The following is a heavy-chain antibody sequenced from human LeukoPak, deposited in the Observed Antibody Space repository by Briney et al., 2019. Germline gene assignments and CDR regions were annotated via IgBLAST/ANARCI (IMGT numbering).Heavy chain of an antibody. CDR1: GGTFSTYA. Sequence: SVKLSCKLSGGTFSTYAISWGPQAPSQGLKWMGGIIPIFGTANYAQKFQGRVTITTDESTSTAYMELSSLRSEDTAVYYCVIDYGDFWFDSWGKGTLVTVSS. CDR2: IIPIFGTA. V-gene: IGHV1-69*05. D-gene: IGHD4-17*01. J-gene: IGHJ5*01. CDR3: VIDYGDFWFDS.